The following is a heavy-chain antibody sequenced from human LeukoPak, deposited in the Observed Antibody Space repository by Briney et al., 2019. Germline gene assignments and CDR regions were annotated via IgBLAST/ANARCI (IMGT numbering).Heavy chain of an antibody. CDR2: IYTSGST. CDR3: ARLVRRKHQLLASGYFDY. V-gene: IGHV4-4*07. D-gene: IGHD2-2*01. CDR1: GGSISSYY. J-gene: IGHJ4*02. Sequence: SETLSLTCTVSGGSISSYYWSWIRQPAGKGLEWIGRIYTSGSTNYNPSLKSRVTISVDTSKNQFSLKLSSVTAADTAVYYCARLVRRKHQLLASGYFDYWGQGTLVTVSS.